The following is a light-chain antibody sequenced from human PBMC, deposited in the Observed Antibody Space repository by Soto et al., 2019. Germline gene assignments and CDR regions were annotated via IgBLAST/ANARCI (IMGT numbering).Light chain of an antibody. J-gene: IGKJ1*01. CDR3: QHYGTSPTWT. CDR2: GAS. Sequence: EIVLTQSPGTLSLSPGERATLSCRASQSVSSSYLAWYQQKPGQAPRLLIYGASSRATAIPDRFSGSGYGTDFTLTISRLEPEDFAVYYCQHYGTSPTWTFGQGTKVEIK. CDR1: QSVSSSY. V-gene: IGKV3-20*01.